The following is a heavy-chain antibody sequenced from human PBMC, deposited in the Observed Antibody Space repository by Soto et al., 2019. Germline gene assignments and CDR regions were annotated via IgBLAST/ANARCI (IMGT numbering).Heavy chain of an antibody. V-gene: IGHV1-3*01. CDR2: INAGNGNT. CDR1: GYTFTSYA. CDR3: ARETKASYYYYGMDV. Sequence: GASVKVSCKASGYTFTSYAMHWVRQAPGQRLEWMGWINAGNGNTKYSQKFQGRVTITRDTSASTAYMELSSLRSEDTAVCYCARETKASYYYYGMDVWGQGTTVTVSS. J-gene: IGHJ6*02.